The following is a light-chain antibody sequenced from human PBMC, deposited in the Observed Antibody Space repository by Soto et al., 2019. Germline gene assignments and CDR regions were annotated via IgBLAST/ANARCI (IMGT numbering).Light chain of an antibody. CDR1: QSVHTW. V-gene: IGKV1-5*01. CDR3: QQYNIRPLT. Sequence: DIQMTQSPSTLSASVGDRVTITCRARQSVHTWLAWYQQKPGKAPNLLISDASSLESGVPSRFSGSRSGREFTLTITNLHPDDFATYYCQQYNIRPLTFGGGTKVEIK. J-gene: IGKJ4*01. CDR2: DAS.